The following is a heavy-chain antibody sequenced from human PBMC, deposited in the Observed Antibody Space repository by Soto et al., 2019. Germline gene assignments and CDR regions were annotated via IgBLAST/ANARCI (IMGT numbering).Heavy chain of an antibody. J-gene: IGHJ6*02. CDR3: ASGPPAGNGEPEYYYFGMDV. CDR2: IWYDGSNK. D-gene: IGHD1-1*01. V-gene: IGHV3-33*01. CDR1: GFTFSSYG. Sequence: GGSLRLSCAASGFTFSSYGMHWVRQAPGKGLEWVAVIWYDGSNKYYADSVKGRFTISRDNSKNTLYLQMNSLRAEDTAVYYCASGPPAGNGEPEYYYFGMDVWGQGTTVTVSS.